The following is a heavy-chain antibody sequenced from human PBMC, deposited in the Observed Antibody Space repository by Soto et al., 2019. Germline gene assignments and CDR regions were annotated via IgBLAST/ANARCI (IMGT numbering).Heavy chain of an antibody. CDR2: IYTSGST. CDR1: GGSISSYY. CDR3: ARDSLEPPYYYGMDV. V-gene: IGHV4-4*07. D-gene: IGHD1-1*01. Sequence: SETLSLTCTASGGSISSYYWSWIRQPAGKGLEWIGRIYTSGSTNYNPSLKSRVTMSVDTSKNQFSLKLSSVTAADTAVYYCARDSLEPPYYYGMDVWGQGTTVTVSS. J-gene: IGHJ6*02.